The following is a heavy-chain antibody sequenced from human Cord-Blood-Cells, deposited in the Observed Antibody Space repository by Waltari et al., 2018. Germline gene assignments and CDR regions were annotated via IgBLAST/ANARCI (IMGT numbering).Heavy chain of an antibody. Sequence: VQLLAAGGGLVQPGRSLRLSCAPSGFTFSCYPMCRVPQAPGKGLEWVSAISGSGGSTYYADSGKGRFTISRDNSKNTLYLQMNSLRAEDTAVYYCANLRVATIGTFDYWGQGTLVTVSS. V-gene: IGHV3-23*01. D-gene: IGHD5-12*01. CDR2: ISGSGGST. J-gene: IGHJ4*02. CDR1: GFTFSCYP. CDR3: ANLRVATIGTFDY.